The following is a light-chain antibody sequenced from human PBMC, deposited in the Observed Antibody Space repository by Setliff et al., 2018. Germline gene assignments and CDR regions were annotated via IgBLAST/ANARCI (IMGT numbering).Light chain of an antibody. CDR1: SRDVGSYDF. Sequence: QSVLTQPASVSGSPGQSITISCIGSSRDVGSYDFVSWHQQHPGKAPKLIIYDVTGRPSGVSDRFSGSKSGNTASLTISGLQAEDEADYYCSSYTNSNAYVFGTGTKAPS. J-gene: IGLJ1*01. CDR3: SSYTNSNAYV. V-gene: IGLV2-14*03. CDR2: DVT.